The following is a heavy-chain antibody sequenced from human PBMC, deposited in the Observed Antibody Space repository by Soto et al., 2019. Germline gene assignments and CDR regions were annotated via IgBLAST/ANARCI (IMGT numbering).Heavy chain of an antibody. V-gene: IGHV2-26*01. CDR2: IFSDDDK. D-gene: IGHD3-10*01. CDR3: ARTQDRYYYPSGSSYPHYINGMDV. Sequence: QVTLKQSGPVLVKPTETITLTCTVSGFSLTNFRVGVTWIRQPPGKALEWLAHIFSDDDKASTTVLKSRLTISQDTCQSQVVLTLTNMAPVDTATYFCARTQDRYYYPSGSSYPHYINGMDVWGPGTTGTVPS. J-gene: IGHJ6*02. CDR1: GFSLTNFRVG.